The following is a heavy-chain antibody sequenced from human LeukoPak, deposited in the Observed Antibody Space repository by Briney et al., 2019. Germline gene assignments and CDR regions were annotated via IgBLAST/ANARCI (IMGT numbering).Heavy chain of an antibody. CDR1: GGTFSSYA. CDR3: ASYAATGYYFDY. CDR2: IIPIFGTT. D-gene: IGHD1-26*01. V-gene: IGHV1-69*06. Sequence: SVKVSCKASGGTFSSYAINWARQAPGQGLEWMGGIIPIFGTTNYAQNFQGRVTITADKSTSTAYMELSSLRSEDTAVYYCASYAATGYYFDYWGQGTLVTVSS. J-gene: IGHJ4*02.